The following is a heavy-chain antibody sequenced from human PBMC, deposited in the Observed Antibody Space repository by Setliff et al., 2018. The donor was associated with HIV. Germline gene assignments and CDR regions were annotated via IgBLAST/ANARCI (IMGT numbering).Heavy chain of an antibody. D-gene: IGHD6-19*01. CDR1: GFTFSSYA. CDR2: ISGSGGST. Sequence: GGSLRLSCAASGFTFSSYAMSWVRQAPGKGLEWVSAISGSGGSTYYADSVKGRFTISRDNSKNTLYLHMNSLRAEDTAVYYCARYALAVPGYHNAFDIWGQGTMVTVSS. CDR3: ARYALAVPGYHNAFDI. V-gene: IGHV3-23*01. J-gene: IGHJ3*02.